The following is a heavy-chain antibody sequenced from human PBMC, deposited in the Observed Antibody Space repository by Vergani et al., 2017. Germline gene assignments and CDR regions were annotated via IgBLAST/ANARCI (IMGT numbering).Heavy chain of an antibody. V-gene: IGHV3-23*01. J-gene: IGHJ4*02. CDR1: GFTFRNYA. CDR2: VSGSSATP. CDR3: TKGSREYTGYFFDY. D-gene: IGHD5-12*01. Sequence: EVQLLESGGGLAQPGGSLRLSCAASGFTFRNYAMTWVRQAPGKGLEWVSSVSGSSATPYYADSVKGRFIISRDNSKNTLHLQMNSLRADDTAVYYCTKGSREYTGYFFDYWGQGTLATVSS.